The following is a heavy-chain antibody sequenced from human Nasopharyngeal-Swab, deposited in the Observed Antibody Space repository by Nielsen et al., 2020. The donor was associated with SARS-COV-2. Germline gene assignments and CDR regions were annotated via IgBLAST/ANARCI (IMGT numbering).Heavy chain of an antibody. Sequence: GEALKISCAASGFTFSDYYMSWIRHAPGKGLEWVSYISISGSTIYYADSVKGRFTISRDNAKNSLYLQMNSLRAEDTAVYYCARVGQQRLKYWGQGTLVTVSS. CDR3: ARVGQQRLKY. CDR2: ISISGSTI. J-gene: IGHJ4*02. D-gene: IGHD6-13*01. V-gene: IGHV3-11*04. CDR1: GFTFSDYY.